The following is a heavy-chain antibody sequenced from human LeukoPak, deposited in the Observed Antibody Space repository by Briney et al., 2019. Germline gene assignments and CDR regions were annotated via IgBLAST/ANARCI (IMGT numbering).Heavy chain of an antibody. CDR3: GRGGDCPFDY. CDR1: GFTFSSYW. Sequence: PGGSLRLSCAASGFTFSSYWMHSVRQAPGKGLVWVSRSNSDGRSTTYADSVKGRFTISRDNARNTLYLQRNSRRAEDTAVYYWGRGGDCPFDYWGQGTLVTVSS. V-gene: IGHV3-74*03. CDR2: SNSDGRST. J-gene: IGHJ4*02. D-gene: IGHD2-21*02.